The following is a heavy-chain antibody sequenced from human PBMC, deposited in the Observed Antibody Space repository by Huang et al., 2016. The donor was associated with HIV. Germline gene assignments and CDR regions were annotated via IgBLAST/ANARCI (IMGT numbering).Heavy chain of an antibody. Sequence: QVLSQESGPGLVRPSETLSLTCTVSSASITTHYWSWIRQPPGKGLEWIGSIYWKGTTKYNPSLKSRLTISIDTSRKQFSLNLYSVTAADTAVYYCATLVAPTAWSRGSLVTVSS. CDR3: ATLVAPTA. CDR1: SASITTHY. J-gene: IGHJ4*02. V-gene: IGHV4-59*11. CDR2: IYWKGTT.